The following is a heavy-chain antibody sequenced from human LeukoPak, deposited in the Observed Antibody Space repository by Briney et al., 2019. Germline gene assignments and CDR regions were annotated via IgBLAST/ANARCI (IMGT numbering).Heavy chain of an antibody. J-gene: IGHJ4*02. Sequence: ASVKVSCKASGYTFTSYDINWVRQATGQGLEWMGWMNPNSGNTGYTQKFQGRVTFTRNTSISTAYMELSSLRFDDTAVYYCARWMATISDFDYWDQGTLVTVSS. V-gene: IGHV1-8*01. CDR2: MNPNSGNT. CDR1: GYTFTSYD. D-gene: IGHD5-12*01. CDR3: ARWMATISDFDY.